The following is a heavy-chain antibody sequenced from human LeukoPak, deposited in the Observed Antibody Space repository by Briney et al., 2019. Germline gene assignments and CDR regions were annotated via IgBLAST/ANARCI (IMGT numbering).Heavy chain of an antibody. J-gene: IGHJ5*02. D-gene: IGHD6-25*01. CDR2: IHPGEYER. CDR1: GYRFTSYW. V-gene: IGHV5-51*01. Sequence: PGESLKISCKGSGYRFTSYWIGWVRQMPGKGLEWMGVIHPGEYERRYSPSFEGQVTISADKSISTAYMQWSSLKATDTAMYYCARLTDSGWKWFDPWGQGTLVTVSS. CDR3: ARLTDSGWKWFDP.